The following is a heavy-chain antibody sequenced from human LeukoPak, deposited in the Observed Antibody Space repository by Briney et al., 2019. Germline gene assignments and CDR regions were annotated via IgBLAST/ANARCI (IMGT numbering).Heavy chain of an antibody. CDR2: VSNTGDYI. Sequence: GGSLRLSCAASGFSFSSYRMNWVRQAPGKGLEWVSSVSNTGDYIHYADSVKGRFTISRDNSKNSLYLQMNSLRAEDTAVYYCASMESSGYSFDAFDIWGQGTMVTVSS. CDR1: GFSFSSYR. D-gene: IGHD3-22*01. CDR3: ASMESSGYSFDAFDI. V-gene: IGHV3-21*06. J-gene: IGHJ3*02.